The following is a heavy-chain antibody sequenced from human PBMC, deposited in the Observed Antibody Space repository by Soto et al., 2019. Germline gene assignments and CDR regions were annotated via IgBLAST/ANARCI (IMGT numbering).Heavy chain of an antibody. CDR1: GGSISSSSYY. J-gene: IGHJ6*03. CDR3: ARLNYYYYYMDV. Sequence: SETLSLTCTVSGGSISSSSYYWGWIRQPPGKGLEWIGSIYYSGSTYYNPSLKSRVTISVDTSKNQFSLKLSSVTAADTAVYYCARLNYYYYYMDVWGKGTTVTVSS. CDR2: IYYSGST. V-gene: IGHV4-39*01.